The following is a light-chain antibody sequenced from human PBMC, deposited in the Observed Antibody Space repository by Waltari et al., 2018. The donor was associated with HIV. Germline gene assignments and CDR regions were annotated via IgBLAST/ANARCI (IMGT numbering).Light chain of an antibody. CDR1: NSNLGAGYG. Sequence: QSVLTQPPSVSGAPGQGVTISCTGSNSNLGAGYGGHWYQHLPGAAPKLLIYDINNRPSGVPDRFSGSKSGTSASLAITRLQVEDEGDYFCQSYDSSLNVIFGGGTKLTVL. V-gene: IGLV1-40*01. J-gene: IGLJ2*01. CDR2: DIN. CDR3: QSYDSSLNVI.